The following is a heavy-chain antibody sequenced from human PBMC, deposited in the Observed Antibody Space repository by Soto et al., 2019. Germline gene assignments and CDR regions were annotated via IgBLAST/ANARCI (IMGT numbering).Heavy chain of an antibody. CDR2: SRGKIYNFET. CDR1: GFTFSGAS. V-gene: IGHV3-73*01. Sequence: PGGSLRLSCAASGFTFSGASIHWARQASGKGLEWLGRSRGKIYNFETTYAESLKGRFTISRDDSKNTAYLQMNSLKTEDTALYYCMQYSGRYWGQGTLVTVSS. J-gene: IGHJ4*02. CDR3: MQYSGRY. D-gene: IGHD5-12*01.